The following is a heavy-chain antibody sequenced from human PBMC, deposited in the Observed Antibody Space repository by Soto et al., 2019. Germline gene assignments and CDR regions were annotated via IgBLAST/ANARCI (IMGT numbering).Heavy chain of an antibody. V-gene: IGHV4-4*02. CDR1: GGSISSTNW. CDR3: ARVRWKQLVPPHFDY. Sequence: QVKLQESGPGLVKPSGTLSLTCGVSGGSISSTNWWSWVRQPPGKGLEWIGEIYHTWSTNYNPSLKSRVTISVDKSKKQFSLKLSSVTAADTAVYHCARVRWKQLVPPHFDYWGQGTLVTVSS. J-gene: IGHJ4*02. CDR2: IYHTWST. D-gene: IGHD6-13*01.